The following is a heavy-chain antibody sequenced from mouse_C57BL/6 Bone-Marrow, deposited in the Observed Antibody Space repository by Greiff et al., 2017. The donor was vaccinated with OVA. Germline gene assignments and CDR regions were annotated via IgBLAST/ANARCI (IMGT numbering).Heavy chain of an antibody. CDR3: ARLRPYFDV. V-gene: IGHV3-6*01. Sequence: ESGPGLVKPSQSLSLTCSVTGYSITSGYYWNWIRQFPGNKLEWMGYISYDGSNNYNPSLKNRISITRDTSKNQFFLKLNSVTTEDTATYYCARLRPYFDVWGTGTTVTVSS. CDR1: GYSITSGYY. J-gene: IGHJ1*03. CDR2: ISYDGSN. D-gene: IGHD2-12*01.